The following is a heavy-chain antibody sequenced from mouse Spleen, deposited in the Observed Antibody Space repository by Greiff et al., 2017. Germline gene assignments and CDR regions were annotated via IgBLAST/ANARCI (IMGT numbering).Heavy chain of an antibody. V-gene: IGHV5-17*01. D-gene: IGHD2-1*01. CDR1: GFTFSDYG. CDR3: AYGNYRYWYFDV. Sequence: EVQVVESGGGLVKPGGSLKLSCAASGFTFSDYGMHWVRQAPEKGLEWVAYISSGSSTIYYADTVKGRFTISRDNAKNTLFLQMTSLRSEDTAMYYCAYGNYRYWYFDVWGAGTTVTVSS. J-gene: IGHJ1*01. CDR2: ISSGSSTI.